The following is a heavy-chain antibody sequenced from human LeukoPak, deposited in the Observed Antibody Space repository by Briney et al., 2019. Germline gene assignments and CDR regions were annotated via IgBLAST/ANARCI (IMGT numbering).Heavy chain of an antibody. J-gene: IGHJ4*02. Sequence: PGRSRSLACAASGFTISNYYMSWVRQAPGEGLEGVSVIYTGGNTFYTDAVKGRLTISRHNPKNTLYLQMNSLRAADTAVYYCGRGDPATTVDYWGRGTLVTVSS. CDR3: GRGDPATTVDY. D-gene: IGHD1-1*01. CDR1: GFTISNYY. CDR2: IYTGGNT. V-gene: IGHV3-53*04.